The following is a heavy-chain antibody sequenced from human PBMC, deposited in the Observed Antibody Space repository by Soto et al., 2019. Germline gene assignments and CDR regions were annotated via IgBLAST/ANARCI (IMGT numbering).Heavy chain of an antibody. D-gene: IGHD3-16*02. CDR2: IYYSGST. CDR1: GGSISSSSYY. Sequence: SETLSLTCTVSGGSISSSSYYWGWIRQPPGKGLEWIGSIYYSGSTYYKPSLKSRVTISVDTSKNQFSLKLSSVTAADTSVYYCAGIIITFGGVIVIGPAAFDIWGQGTMVTVSS. CDR3: AGIIITFGGVIVIGPAAFDI. J-gene: IGHJ3*02. V-gene: IGHV4-39*01.